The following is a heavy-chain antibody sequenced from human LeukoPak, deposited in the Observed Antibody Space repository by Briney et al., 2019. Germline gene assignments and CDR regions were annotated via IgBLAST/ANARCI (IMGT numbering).Heavy chain of an antibody. J-gene: IGHJ5*02. CDR1: GFTFSSYE. CDR3: ARNVGREVTNNWFDP. V-gene: IGHV4-4*02. D-gene: IGHD4-17*01. CDR2: MHHSGPT. Sequence: GSLRLSCAASGFTFSSYEMNWVRQPPGKGLEWIGEMHHSGPTNYNPSLKSRLTISVDKSKNQFSLKLSSVTAADTAIYYCARNVGREVTNNWFDPWGQGTLVTVSS.